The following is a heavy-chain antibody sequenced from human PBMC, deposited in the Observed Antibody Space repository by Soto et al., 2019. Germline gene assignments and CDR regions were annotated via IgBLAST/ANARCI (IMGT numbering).Heavy chain of an antibody. D-gene: IGHD3-16*01. CDR2: FYSSGSP. CDR3: ARGPPFH. V-gene: IGHV4-59*12. CDR1: GGSLSVYY. Sequence: SETPSLTCTVSGGSLSVYYWSWIRQPPGKGLEWIGDFYSSGSPHHNPSLKSRVTISVDRSKNQFSLKLSSVTAADTAVYYCARGPPFHWGQGTLVTVSS. J-gene: IGHJ4*02.